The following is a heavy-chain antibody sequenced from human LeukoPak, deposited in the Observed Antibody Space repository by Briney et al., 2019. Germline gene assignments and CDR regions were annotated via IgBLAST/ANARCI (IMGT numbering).Heavy chain of an antibody. CDR1: GFTFSSYG. D-gene: IGHD3-10*01. Sequence: PGGSLRLSCAASGFTFSSYGMHWVRQAPGKGLEWVAVISYDGGNKYYADSVKGRFTISRDNSKNTLYLQMNSLRAEDTAVYYCAKAGAITMVRGVIMSRSYGMDDWGKGTTVTVSS. V-gene: IGHV3-30*18. J-gene: IGHJ6*04. CDR2: ISYDGGNK. CDR3: AKAGAITMVRGVIMSRSYGMDD.